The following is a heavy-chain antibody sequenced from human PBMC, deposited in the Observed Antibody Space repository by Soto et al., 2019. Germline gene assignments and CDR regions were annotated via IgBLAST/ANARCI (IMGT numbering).Heavy chain of an antibody. D-gene: IGHD6-19*01. CDR1: GFTFDDYT. CDR3: VKGLNIDYNSAWFYFDS. Sequence: EVPLVESGGGLVQPGRSLRLSCAASGFTFDDYTMHWVRQTPGKGLEWVSSISWSGNNVDYRDSVKGRFTISRDNAKNSLYLHMNSLRVEDTALYYCVKGLNIDYNSAWFYFDSWGQGTVVTVSS. V-gene: IGHV3-9*01. J-gene: IGHJ4*02. CDR2: ISWSGNNV.